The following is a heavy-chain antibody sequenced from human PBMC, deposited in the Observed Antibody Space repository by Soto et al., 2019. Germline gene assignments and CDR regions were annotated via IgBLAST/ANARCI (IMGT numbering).Heavy chain of an antibody. V-gene: IGHV3-66*01. CDR1: GFTVSSNY. CDR3: ARSYGDYIWLWFDP. CDR2: LYSAGYS. Sequence: EVQLVESGGGLVQPGGSLRLSCAASGFTVSSNYMSWVRQAPGKGLEWVSILYSAGYSYYSDSVNGRFTVSRDNSNNTLYLEMNHLRAEDSCVYYCARSYGDYIWLWFDPWGQGTLVTVSS. D-gene: IGHD4-17*01. J-gene: IGHJ5*02.